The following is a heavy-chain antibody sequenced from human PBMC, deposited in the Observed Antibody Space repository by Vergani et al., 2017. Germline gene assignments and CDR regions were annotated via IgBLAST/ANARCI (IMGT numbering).Heavy chain of an antibody. J-gene: IGHJ4*02. CDR2: IYSGGRT. CDR1: GFTVSSNY. V-gene: IGHV3-53*01. D-gene: IGHD2-15*01. Sequence: EVQLVESGGGLIQPGGSLRLSCAASGFTVSSNYMSWVRQAPGKGLEWVSVIYSGGRTYYADSVKGRFTISRDNSKNTLYLQMNSLRAEDTAVYYCARESRGCGSCRLFDYWGQGTLVTVSS. CDR3: ARESRGCGSCRLFDY.